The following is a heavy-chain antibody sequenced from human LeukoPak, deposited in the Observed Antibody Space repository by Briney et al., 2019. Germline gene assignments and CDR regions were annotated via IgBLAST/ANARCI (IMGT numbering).Heavy chain of an antibody. CDR2: IYTSGS. CDR1: GGSISSGSYY. J-gene: IGHJ6*03. CDR3: ARVILTGYLPVGYYMDV. D-gene: IGHD3-9*01. V-gene: IGHV4-61*02. Sequence: SQTLSLTCTVSGGSISSGSYYWSWIRQPAGKGLEWIGRIYTSGSISVDTSKNQFSLKLSSVTAADTAVYYCARVILTGYLPVGYYMDVWGKGTTVTISS.